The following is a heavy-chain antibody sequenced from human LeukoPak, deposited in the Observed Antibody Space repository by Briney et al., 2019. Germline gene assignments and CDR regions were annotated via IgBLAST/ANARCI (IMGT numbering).Heavy chain of an antibody. J-gene: IGHJ2*01. D-gene: IGHD1-1*01. Sequence: PGGALRLSCAAPGFTFSSYAMSWVRQAPGKGLEWVSAISGSGGSTYYADSVKGRFTISRDNSKNTLYLQMNRLRAEDTAVYYCAKKTTDYYLYFHLWGRGTLVTVSS. CDR2: ISGSGGST. CDR1: GFTFSSYA. V-gene: IGHV3-23*01. CDR3: AKKTTDYYLYFHL.